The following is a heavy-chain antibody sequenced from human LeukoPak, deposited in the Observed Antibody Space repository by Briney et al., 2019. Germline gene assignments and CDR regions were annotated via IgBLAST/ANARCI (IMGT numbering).Heavy chain of an antibody. V-gene: IGHV3-48*04. CDR2: ISNSGSTI. J-gene: IGHJ4*02. CDR3: ARDDATLGGLDY. CDR1: GFSFSSYS. Sequence: GGSLRLSCAASGFSFSSYSMDWVRQAPGKGLEWISYISNSGSTIYYADSVKGRFTISRDNAQNSLYLQMNSLRAEDTAVYYCARDDATLGGLDYWGQGTLVTVSS. D-gene: IGHD3-16*01.